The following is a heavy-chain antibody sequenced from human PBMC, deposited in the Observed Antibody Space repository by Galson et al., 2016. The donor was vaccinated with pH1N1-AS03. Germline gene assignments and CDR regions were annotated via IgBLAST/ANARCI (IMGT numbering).Heavy chain of an antibody. V-gene: IGHV4-59*11. CDR1: GGSISSHY. J-gene: IGHJ5*02. CDR2: INYSGST. CDR3: ARHDYGDYVGWFDP. D-gene: IGHD4-17*01. Sequence: SETLSLTCTVSGGSISSHYWNWIRQPPGKGLEWIGYINYSGSTNYNPSLKSRVTISVDTSKNQFSLKLSSVTAADTAVYYCARHDYGDYVGWFDPWGQGTLVTVSP.